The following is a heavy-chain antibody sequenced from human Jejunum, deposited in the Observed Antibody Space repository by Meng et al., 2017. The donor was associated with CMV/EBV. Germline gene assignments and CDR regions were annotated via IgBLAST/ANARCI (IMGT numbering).Heavy chain of an antibody. J-gene: IGHJ4*02. CDR1: GFTVSSNY. CDR3: ATHLNNFGVVAAIDY. CDR2: IYSGGST. D-gene: IGHD3-3*01. V-gene: IGHV3-53*01. Sequence: GFTVSSNYMSWVRQAPGKGLEWVSVIYSGGSTYYADSVKGRFTISRDTSNNTLYLQMNSLRAEDTAIYYCATHLNNFGVVAAIDYWGQGTLVTVSS.